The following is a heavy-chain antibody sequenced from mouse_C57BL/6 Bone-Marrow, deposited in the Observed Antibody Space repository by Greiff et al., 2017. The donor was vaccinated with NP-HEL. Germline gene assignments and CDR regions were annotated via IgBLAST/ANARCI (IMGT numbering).Heavy chain of an antibody. CDR2: IRRKSSNYAT. V-gene: IGHV10-3*01. CDR3: VRERSPWFAY. Sequence: EVMLVESGGGLVQPKGSLKLSCAASGFTFNTYAMHWVRQAPGKGLEWVARIRRKSSNYATYYADSVKDRFTISRDDSQSMLYLQMNNLKTEDTAMYYCVRERSPWFAYWGQGTLVTVSA. J-gene: IGHJ3*01. CDR1: GFTFNTYA.